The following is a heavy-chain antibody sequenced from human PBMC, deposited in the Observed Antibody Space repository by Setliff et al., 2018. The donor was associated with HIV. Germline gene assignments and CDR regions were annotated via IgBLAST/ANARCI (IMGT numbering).Heavy chain of an antibody. CDR2: IYFTGSS. J-gene: IGHJ1*01. CDR1: GGSISTYY. D-gene: IGHD3-16*01. CDR3: ARHDADGGGPFFQH. V-gene: IGHV4-59*08. Sequence: SETLSLTCTVSGGSISTYYWSWIRQPPGKGLEWIGSIYFTGSSDNNPSLKSRVTISVDTSKNQFSLKLSSVTAADTAVYYCARHDADGGGPFFQHWGQGTPVTVSS.